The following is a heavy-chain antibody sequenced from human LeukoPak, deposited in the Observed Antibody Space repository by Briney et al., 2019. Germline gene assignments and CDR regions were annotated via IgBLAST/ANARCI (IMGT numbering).Heavy chain of an antibody. V-gene: IGHV3-30*02. D-gene: IGHD3-16*01. CDR3: VKGGVVPTVPYFDD. Sequence: GGSLTLSCPASGFTFTHFGMHWVSLPQGKGLEWVAFISSGGSDTYYADSARGRFTISRDNSKNTLFLQMDSVRSDDTAMYFCVKGGVVPTVPYFDDWGQGTLVHVSS. J-gene: IGHJ4*01. CDR2: ISSGGSDT. CDR1: GFTFTHFG.